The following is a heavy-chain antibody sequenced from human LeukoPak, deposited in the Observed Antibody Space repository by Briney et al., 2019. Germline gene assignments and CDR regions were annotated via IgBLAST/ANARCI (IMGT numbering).Heavy chain of an antibody. CDR3: AKATVGGYED. Sequence: PGGSLRLSCAASGITVSSNYMSWVRQAPGKGLEWVSVVASDGSTKYADSVKGRFAISRDNSKNTRYLQMNSLRAEDTGVYYCAKATVGGYEDWGQGTLVTVSS. D-gene: IGHD5-12*01. J-gene: IGHJ4*02. CDR2: VASDGST. V-gene: IGHV3-53*01. CDR1: GITVSSNY.